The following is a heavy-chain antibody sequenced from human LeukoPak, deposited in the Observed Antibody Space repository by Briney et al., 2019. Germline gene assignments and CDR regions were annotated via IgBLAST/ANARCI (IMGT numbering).Heavy chain of an antibody. D-gene: IGHD3-22*01. CDR2: ISWNSGSI. V-gene: IGHV3-9*01. Sequence: GGSLRLSCAASGFTFDDYAMHWVRQAPGKGLEWVSGISWNSGSIGYADSVKGRFTISRDNAKNSLFLQMNSLRAEDTAVYYCARGQTGYYDSSGYYYVYWGQGTLVTVSS. CDR3: ARGQTGYYDSSGYYYVY. CDR1: GFTFDDYA. J-gene: IGHJ4*02.